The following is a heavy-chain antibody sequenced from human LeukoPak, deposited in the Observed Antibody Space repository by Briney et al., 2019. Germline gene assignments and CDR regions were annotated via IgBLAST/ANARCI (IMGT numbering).Heavy chain of an antibody. CDR2: IYYSGST. CDR3: ARDFRGYIDY. V-gene: IGHV4-59*01. J-gene: IGHJ4*02. D-gene: IGHD5-18*01. Sequence: LETLSLTCTVSGGSISSYYWSWIRQPPGKGLEWIGCIYYSGSTNYNPSLKSRVTISVDTSRNQFSLKLSSVTAADTAVYYCARDFRGYIDYWGQGALVTVSS. CDR1: GGSISSYY.